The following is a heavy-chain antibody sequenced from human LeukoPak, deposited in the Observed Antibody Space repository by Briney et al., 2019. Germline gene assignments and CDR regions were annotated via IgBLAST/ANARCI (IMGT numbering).Heavy chain of an antibody. D-gene: IGHD6-19*01. V-gene: IGHV5-51*01. CDR1: GYSFTSYW. J-gene: IGHJ4*02. CDR2: IYPGDSDT. Sequence: GESLKISCKGSGYSFTSYWIGWVRQMPGKGLEWMGIIYPGDSDTRYSPSFQGQVTISADKSISTAYLQWSSLKASDTAMYYCARRGTGGGWYVRPFDYWGQGTLVTVSS. CDR3: ARRGTGGGWYVRPFDY.